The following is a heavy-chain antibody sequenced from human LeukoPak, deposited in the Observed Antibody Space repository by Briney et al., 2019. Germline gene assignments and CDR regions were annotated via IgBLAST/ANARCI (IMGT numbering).Heavy chain of an antibody. V-gene: IGHV4-38-2*01. D-gene: IGHD1-14*01. CDR2: IFHSGST. J-gene: IGHJ4*02. CDR3: ARSLWQNRGFDY. Sequence: SETLSLTCAVSGYSISSGYYWGWIRQPPGKGLAWIGSIFHSGSTYYNPSLKSRVTISVDTSKNQFSLKLSSVTAADTAVYYCARSLWQNRGFDYWGQGTLVTVSS. CDR1: GYSISSGYY.